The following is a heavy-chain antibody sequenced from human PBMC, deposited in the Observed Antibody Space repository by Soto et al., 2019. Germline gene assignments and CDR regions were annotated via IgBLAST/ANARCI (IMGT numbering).Heavy chain of an antibody. CDR3: ARKVVGATDY. D-gene: IGHD1-26*01. CDR2: IYPGDSDT. CDR1: GYSFTSYW. J-gene: IGHJ4*02. Sequence: XDSLKVYWKCSGYSFTSYWIGWVRQMPGKGLEWMGIIYPGDSDTRYSPSFQGQVTISADKSISTAYLQWSSLKASHTAMYYCARKVVGATDYWGQRTLVTVSS. V-gene: IGHV5-51*01.